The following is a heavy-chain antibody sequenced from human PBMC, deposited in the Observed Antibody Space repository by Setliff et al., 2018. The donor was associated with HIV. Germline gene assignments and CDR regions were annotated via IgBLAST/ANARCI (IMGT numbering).Heavy chain of an antibody. V-gene: IGHV3-66*01. CDR1: GFTLSSNC. CDR2: ICNDGST. Sequence: GGSLRLSCAASGFTLSSNCMTWVRQAPGKGLEWVSVICNDGSTHYADSVKGRFTISRDNAKNSLYLQMNSLRAEETAVYYCARAGAKAYYDFWSGPYYYYYYMDVWGKGTTVTVSS. CDR3: ARAGAKAYYDFWSGPYYYYYYMDV. J-gene: IGHJ6*03. D-gene: IGHD3-3*01.